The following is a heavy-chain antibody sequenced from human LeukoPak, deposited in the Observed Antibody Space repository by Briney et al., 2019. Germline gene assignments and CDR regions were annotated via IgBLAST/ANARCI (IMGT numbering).Heavy chain of an antibody. V-gene: IGHV4-39*01. CDR2: IYYSGST. D-gene: IGHD4-11*01. CDR3: ARTTVTTGCFDY. J-gene: IGHJ4*02. Sequence: SETLSLTCTVSGGSISSGSYYWGWIRQPPGKGLEWIGSIYYSGSTYYNPSLKSRVTISVDTSKNQFSLKLSSVTAADTAVYYCARTTVTTGCFDYWGQGTLVTVSS. CDR1: GGSISSGSYY.